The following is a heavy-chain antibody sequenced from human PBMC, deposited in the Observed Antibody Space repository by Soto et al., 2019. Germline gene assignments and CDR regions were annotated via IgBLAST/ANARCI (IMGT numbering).Heavy chain of an antibody. J-gene: IGHJ4*02. CDR2: ISDSGGST. CDR3: DGGFYWGDY. Sequence: EVQLLESGGGLVQPGGSLRLSCAASGFSFSSYGMSWVRQAPGKGLEWVSTISDSGGSTYYADSVKGRFTISRDNSKNTLYLQMNSLRAEDTAVFYLDGGFYWGDYWGRGTLVNVSS. V-gene: IGHV3-23*01. D-gene: IGHD2-21*02. CDR1: GFSFSSYG.